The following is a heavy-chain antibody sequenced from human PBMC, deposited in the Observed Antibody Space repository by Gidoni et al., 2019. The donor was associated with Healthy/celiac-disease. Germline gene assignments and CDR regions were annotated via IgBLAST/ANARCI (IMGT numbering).Heavy chain of an antibody. CDR2: ISYDGSNK. J-gene: IGHJ6*02. Sequence: QVKLLESGGGVVQPGRSLRLSCAASGLTFSSYGMHWVRQAPGKGLEGVAVISYDGSNKYYADSVKGRFTISRDNSKNTLYLQMNSLRAEDTAVYYCAKESLYCSGGSCYYYYGMDVWGQGTTVTVSS. CDR1: GLTFSSYG. CDR3: AKESLYCSGGSCYYYYGMDV. V-gene: IGHV3-30*18. D-gene: IGHD2-15*01.